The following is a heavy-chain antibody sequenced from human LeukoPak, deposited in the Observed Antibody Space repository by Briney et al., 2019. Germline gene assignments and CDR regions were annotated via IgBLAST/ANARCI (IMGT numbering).Heavy chain of an antibody. Sequence: SETLSLTCTVSGGSISSSSYYWGWIRQPPGKGLEWIGSIYYSGSTYYNPSLKSRVTISVDTSKNQFSLKLSSVTAADTAVYYCARERTRITIFGVVIRDWFDPWGQGTLVTVSS. CDR1: GGSISSSSYY. CDR2: IYYSGST. V-gene: IGHV4-39*07. CDR3: ARERTRITIFGVVIRDWFDP. D-gene: IGHD3-3*01. J-gene: IGHJ5*02.